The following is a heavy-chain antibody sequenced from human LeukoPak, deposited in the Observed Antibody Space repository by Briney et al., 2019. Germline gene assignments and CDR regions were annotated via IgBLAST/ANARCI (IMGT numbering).Heavy chain of an antibody. D-gene: IGHD4-17*01. J-gene: IGHJ4*02. Sequence: GASVKVSCKASGYTFTGYYMHWVRQAPGQGLGWMGWINPNSGGTNYAQKFQGWVTMTRDTSISTAYMELSRLRSDDTAVYYCARGGLTTTVTSGGDYWGQGTLVTVSS. CDR3: ARGGLTTTVTSGGDY. V-gene: IGHV1-2*04. CDR1: GYTFTGYY. CDR2: INPNSGGT.